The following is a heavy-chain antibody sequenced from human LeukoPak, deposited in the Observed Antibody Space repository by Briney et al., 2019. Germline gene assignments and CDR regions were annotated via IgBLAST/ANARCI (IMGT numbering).Heavy chain of an antibody. Sequence: SETLSLTCTVSGGSISSSSYYWGWIRQPPGKGLEWIGSIYYSGSTYYNPSLKSRVTISVDTSKNQFSLKLSSVTAADTAVYYCARGLNYGDYGDFDYWGQGTLVTVSS. CDR1: GGSISSSSYY. CDR3: ARGLNYGDYGDFDY. V-gene: IGHV4-39*07. J-gene: IGHJ4*02. CDR2: IYYSGST. D-gene: IGHD4-17*01.